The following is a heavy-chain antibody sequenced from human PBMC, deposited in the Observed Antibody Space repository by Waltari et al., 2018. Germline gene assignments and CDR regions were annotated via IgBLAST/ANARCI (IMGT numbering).Heavy chain of an antibody. CDR2: ISSSSSYI. CDR3: ASPPQQLVLGYYYYYMDV. D-gene: IGHD6-13*01. V-gene: IGHV3-21*01. Sequence: EVQLVESGGGLVKPGGSLRLSCAASGFTFSSYSMNWVRQAPGKGLEWVSSISSSSSYIYYADSVKGRFTISRDNAKNSLYLQMNSLRAEDTAVYYCASPPQQLVLGYYYYYMDVWAKGPRSPSP. CDR1: GFTFSSYS. J-gene: IGHJ6*03.